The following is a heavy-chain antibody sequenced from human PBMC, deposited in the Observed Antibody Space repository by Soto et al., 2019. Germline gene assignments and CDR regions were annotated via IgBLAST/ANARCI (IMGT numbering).Heavy chain of an antibody. Sequence: PVGSLRLSCAASGFTFSSYAMSWVRQAPGKGLEWVSAISGSGGSTYYADSVKGRFTISRDNSKNTLYLQMNSLRAEDTAVYYCAKDRSVDTARSGGRLPDYWGQGTLVTVSS. D-gene: IGHD5-18*01. CDR2: ISGSGGST. J-gene: IGHJ4*02. CDR3: AKDRSVDTARSGGRLPDY. V-gene: IGHV3-23*01. CDR1: GFTFSSYA.